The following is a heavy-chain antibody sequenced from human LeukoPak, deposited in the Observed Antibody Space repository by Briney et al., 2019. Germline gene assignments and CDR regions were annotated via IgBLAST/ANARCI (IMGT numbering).Heavy chain of an antibody. CDR1: GFTFSSYA. J-gene: IGHJ4*02. Sequence: GGSLRLSCAASGFTFSSYAMSWVRQAPGKGLEWVSAISGSGGSTYYADSVKGRFTISRDNSKNTLYLQMNSLTAEDTAVYYCAKDVGYDFWTGSADYWGQGTLVTVSS. D-gene: IGHD3-3*01. V-gene: IGHV3-23*01. CDR3: AKDVGYDFWTGSADY. CDR2: ISGSGGST.